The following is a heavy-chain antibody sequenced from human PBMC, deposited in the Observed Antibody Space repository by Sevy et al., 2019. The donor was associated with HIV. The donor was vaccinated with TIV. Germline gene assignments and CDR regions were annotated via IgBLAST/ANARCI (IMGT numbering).Heavy chain of an antibody. CDR2: VYYIGAT. Sequence: SETLSLTCTVSGDSVKSYYWGWIRQPPGKGLEWIGYVYYIGATNYNPSLKGRVTISVDTPKNQISLKVSSVTAADTAVYYCAATPTLDNWFDFWGQGTLVTVSS. V-gene: IGHV4-59*02. D-gene: IGHD5-12*01. CDR1: GDSVKSYY. J-gene: IGHJ5*01. CDR3: AATPTLDNWFDF.